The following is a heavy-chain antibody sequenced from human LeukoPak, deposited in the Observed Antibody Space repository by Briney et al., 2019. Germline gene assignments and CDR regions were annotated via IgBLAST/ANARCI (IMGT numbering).Heavy chain of an antibody. D-gene: IGHD1-26*01. CDR3: ARGVGGGDRYFDY. V-gene: IGHV4-59*01. CDR2: IHYTGYT. CDR1: SDSIRSYY. Sequence: PSETLSLKCSVESDSIRSYYRSWIRPHQEKEKEWIAYIHYTGYTEYNPSLKSRVTISGDTSKRQFSLKVSSVTAADTAVYYCARGVGGGDRYFDYWGQGTLVTVSP. J-gene: IGHJ4*02.